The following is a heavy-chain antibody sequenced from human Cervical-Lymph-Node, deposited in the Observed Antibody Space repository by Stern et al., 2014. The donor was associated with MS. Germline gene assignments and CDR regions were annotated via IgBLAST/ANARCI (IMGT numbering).Heavy chain of an antibody. CDR3: ARGRELLSLDY. Sequence: QVQLVQSGAEVKKPGASVKGSCKASGYTFTSYDINWVRQGNGQGLEWMGWMNPYSGNAVYAQKFQGRVTMTRDTSTSTAYLELTSLRSEDTAVFYCARGRELLSLDYWGQGTLVTVSS. CDR2: MNPYSGNA. J-gene: IGHJ4*02. CDR1: GYTFTSYD. V-gene: IGHV1-8*01. D-gene: IGHD1-26*01.